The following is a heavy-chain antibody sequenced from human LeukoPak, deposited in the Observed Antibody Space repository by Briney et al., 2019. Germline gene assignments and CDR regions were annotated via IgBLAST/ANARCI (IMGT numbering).Heavy chain of an antibody. V-gene: IGHV3-23*01. CDR2: ISGSGGST. CDR1: GFTFDGYG. Sequence: GGSLRLSCAASGFTFDGYGMSWVRQAPGKGLEWVSGISGSGGSTYFGHSVKGRFTVSRYNSKHIQYLEMSSMRADDTGIYYCAKDKAQSRADRWYEVGFAHGRQGTLFTVST. J-gene: IGHJ4*02. D-gene: IGHD6-13*01. CDR3: AKDKAQSRADRWYEVGFAH.